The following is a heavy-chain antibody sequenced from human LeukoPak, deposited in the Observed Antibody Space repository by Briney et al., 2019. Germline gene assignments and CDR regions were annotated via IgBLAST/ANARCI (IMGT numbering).Heavy chain of an antibody. J-gene: IGHJ4*02. CDR3: ARASITMVRGVIINYFDY. V-gene: IGHV3-48*04. CDR1: GFAFSTYS. D-gene: IGHD3-10*01. Sequence: GGSLRLSCAASGFAFSTYSMIWVRQAPGKGLEWVSYISPGSSTIYYADFAKGRFTISRDNAKNSLYLQMNSLRAEDTAVYYCARASITMVRGVIINYFDYWGQGTLVTVSS. CDR2: ISPGSSTI.